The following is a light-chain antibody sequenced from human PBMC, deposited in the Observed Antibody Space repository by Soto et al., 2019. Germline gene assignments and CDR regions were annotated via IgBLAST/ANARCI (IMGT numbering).Light chain of an antibody. CDR1: QDIGNF. J-gene: IGKJ4*01. CDR2: GAS. CDR3: QKYNSAPLT. V-gene: IGKV1-27*01. Sequence: IQMTQSPSSLSASPGDSVTITCRASQDIGNFLAWYQQKPGTVVKLLIYGASTLQSGVPSRFSGSGSETNFTLTIASLQAEDAASYYCQKYNSAPLTFGGGTKVEIK.